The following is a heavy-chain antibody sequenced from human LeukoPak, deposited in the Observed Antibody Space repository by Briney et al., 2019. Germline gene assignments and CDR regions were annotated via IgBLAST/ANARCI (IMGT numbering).Heavy chain of an antibody. J-gene: IGHJ4*02. D-gene: IGHD2-2*01. Sequence: GGSLRLSCAAYGFTFSDYAMTWVRQAPGKGLEWVSGISISGGTTYYAESVKGRFTISRDNSESTLYLQMNSLRAEDTAVYYCARGTAALDYWGQGTLVTVSS. CDR3: ARGTAALDY. CDR2: ISISGGTT. V-gene: IGHV3-23*01. CDR1: GFTFSDYA.